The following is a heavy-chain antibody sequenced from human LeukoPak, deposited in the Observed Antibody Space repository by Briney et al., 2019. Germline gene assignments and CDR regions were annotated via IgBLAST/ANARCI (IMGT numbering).Heavy chain of an antibody. Sequence: GGSLRLSCSASGLTFNNYAMNWVRQAPGKGLEWVSAISASGGTSYYADSVKGRFTISRDNSRNTVYLQIHSLRAEDTAVYYCAKILQGSNNDDYWGQGTLVTVSS. J-gene: IGHJ4*02. CDR1: GLTFNNYA. CDR2: ISASGGTS. D-gene: IGHD1/OR15-1a*01. V-gene: IGHV3-23*01. CDR3: AKILQGSNNDDY.